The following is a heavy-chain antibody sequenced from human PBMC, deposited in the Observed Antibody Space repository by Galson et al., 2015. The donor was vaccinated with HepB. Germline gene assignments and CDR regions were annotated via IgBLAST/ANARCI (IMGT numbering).Heavy chain of an antibody. V-gene: IGHV1-46*04. D-gene: IGHD6-25*01. J-gene: IGHJ6*02. Sequence: SVKVSCKASGYTFTSYYMHWVRQAPGQGLEWMGIINPSGGSTSYAQKLQGRVTMTRDTSTSTVYMELSSLRSEDTAVYYCALSSGYQQYYYYYGMDVWGQGTTVTVSS. CDR2: INPSGGST. CDR1: GYTFTSYY. CDR3: ALSSGYQQYYYYYGMDV.